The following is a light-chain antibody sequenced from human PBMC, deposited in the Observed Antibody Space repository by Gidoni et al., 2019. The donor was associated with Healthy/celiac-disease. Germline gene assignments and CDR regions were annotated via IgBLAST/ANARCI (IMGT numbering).Light chain of an antibody. J-gene: IGLJ1*01. CDR3: CSYAGSYPYV. Sequence: QSALTQPRSVSWSPGPSVTISCTGTSSDVGGYNYVAWYQQHPGKAPKLMIYDVSQRPSGVPDRFSGSKSGNTASLTISGLQAEDEADYYCCSYAGSYPYVFGTGTKVTVL. CDR1: SSDVGGYNY. V-gene: IGLV2-11*01. CDR2: DVS.